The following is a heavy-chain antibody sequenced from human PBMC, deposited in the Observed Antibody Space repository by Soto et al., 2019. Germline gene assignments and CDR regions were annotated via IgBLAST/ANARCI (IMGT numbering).Heavy chain of an antibody. J-gene: IGHJ4*02. V-gene: IGHV3-21*01. CDR3: ARPEYSSSSALDY. CDR2: ISSSRYI. Sequence: GGSLRLSCAASGFTFSSYSMNWVRQAPGKGLEWVSSISSSRYIYYADSVKGRVTISRDNAKNSLYLQMNSLRAEDTAVYYCARPEYSSSSALDYWGQGTLVTVSS. CDR1: GFTFSSYS. D-gene: IGHD6-6*01.